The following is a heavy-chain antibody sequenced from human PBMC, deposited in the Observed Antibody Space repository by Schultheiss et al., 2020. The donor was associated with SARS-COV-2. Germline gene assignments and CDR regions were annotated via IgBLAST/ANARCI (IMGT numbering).Heavy chain of an antibody. J-gene: IGHJ6*03. CDR3: ARTLNVLRFLEWLPHYYYYYMDV. Sequence: SETLSLTCDVSGSSISSAYYWGWIRQPPGKGLEWIGYIYYSGSTYYNPSLKSRVTISVDTSKNQFSLKLSSVTAADTAVYYCARTLNVLRFLEWLPHYYYYYMDVWGKGTTVTVSS. CDR1: GSSISSAYY. V-gene: IGHV4-38-2*01. D-gene: IGHD3-3*01. CDR2: IYYSGST.